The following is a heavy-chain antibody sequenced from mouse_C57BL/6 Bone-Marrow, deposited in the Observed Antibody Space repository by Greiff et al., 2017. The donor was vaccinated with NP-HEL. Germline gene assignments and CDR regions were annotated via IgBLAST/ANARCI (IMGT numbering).Heavy chain of an antibody. D-gene: IGHD6-1*01. CDR2: IRSKSSNSAT. CDR3: VRVIAYYAMGY. J-gene: IGHJ4*01. CDR1: GFTFNTYS. Sequence: EVKLVESGGGLVQPKGSLKLSCAASGFTFNTYSMHWVRQALGKGLEWVARIRSKSSNSATYYADSVKDRLTISRDDSQSMLYLQMNKLKTEDTGMYYCVRVIAYYAMGYWGQGASVTGSS. V-gene: IGHV10-3*01.